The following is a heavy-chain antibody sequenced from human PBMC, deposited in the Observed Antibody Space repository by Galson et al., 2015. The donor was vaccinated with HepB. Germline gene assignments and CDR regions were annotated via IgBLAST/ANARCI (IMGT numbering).Heavy chain of an antibody. V-gene: IGHV3-48*02. D-gene: IGHD3-10*02. CDR2: ISSISSGI. Sequence: SLRLSCAASGVTFNTYSMNWVRQAPGKGLEWISYISSISSGIYYADSVKGRFTISRDNVKDSLFLQMNSLRDEDTAVYYCVRESGFYYVDWGQGTLVTVSS. J-gene: IGHJ4*02. CDR1: GVTFNTYS. CDR3: VRESGFYYVD.